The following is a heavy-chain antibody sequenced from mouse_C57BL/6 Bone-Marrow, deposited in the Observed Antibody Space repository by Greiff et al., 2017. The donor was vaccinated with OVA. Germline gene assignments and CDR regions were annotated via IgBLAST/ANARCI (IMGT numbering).Heavy chain of an antibody. V-gene: IGHV2-2*01. Sequence: QVQLKQSGPGLVQPSQSLSITCTVSGFSLTSYGVHWVRQSPGKGLEWLGVIWSGGSTDYNAAFISRLSISKDNSKSQVFFTMNSLQADDTAIYYCATLPGGFAYWGQGTLVTVSA. J-gene: IGHJ3*01. CDR1: GFSLTSYG. D-gene: IGHD2-10*01. CDR3: ATLPGGFAY. CDR2: IWSGGST.